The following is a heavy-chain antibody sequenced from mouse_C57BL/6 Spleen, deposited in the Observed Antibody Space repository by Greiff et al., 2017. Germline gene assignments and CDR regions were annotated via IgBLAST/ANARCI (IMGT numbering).Heavy chain of an antibody. D-gene: IGHD1-1*01. J-gene: IGHJ2*01. CDR2: IYPGSGST. Sequence: VQLQQSGAELVKPGASVKMSCKASGYTFTSYWITWVKQRPGQGLEWIGDIYPGSGSTNYNEKFKSKATLTVDTSSSTAYMQLSSLTSEDSAVYYCAIYYYGSSHYFDYWGQGTTLTVSS. CDR1: GYTFTSYW. CDR3: AIYYYGSSHYFDY. V-gene: IGHV1-55*01.